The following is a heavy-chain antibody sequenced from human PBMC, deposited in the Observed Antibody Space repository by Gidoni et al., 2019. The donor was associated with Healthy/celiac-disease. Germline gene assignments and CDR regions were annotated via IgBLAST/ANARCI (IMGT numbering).Heavy chain of an antibody. J-gene: IGHJ6*03. CDR3: ARAFNGGNSYYYYYMDV. Sequence: QVQLVQSGAEVKKPGSSVKVSCKASGGTFRSSAISWVRQAPGQGLEWMGGIIPICVTANYAQKFQGRVTITADESTSTAYMELSSLRSEDTAVYYCARAFNGGNSYYYYYMDVWGKGTTVTVSS. V-gene: IGHV1-69*01. CDR2: IIPICVTA. CDR1: GGTFRSSA. D-gene: IGHD2-21*02.